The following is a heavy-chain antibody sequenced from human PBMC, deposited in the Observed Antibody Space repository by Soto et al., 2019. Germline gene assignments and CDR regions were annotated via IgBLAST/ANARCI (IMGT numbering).Heavy chain of an antibody. D-gene: IGHD2-8*01. CDR3: ARDLRMVYAIDFDY. Sequence: GGSLRLSCVASGFTFGAFAMTWVRQAPGKGLEWVSYISSSASTIYYAHAVKGRFTISRDNAKNSLYLQMNSLRDEDTAVYYCARDLRMVYAIDFDYWGQGTLVTVSS. J-gene: IGHJ4*02. CDR1: GFTFGAFA. CDR2: ISSSASTI. V-gene: IGHV3-48*02.